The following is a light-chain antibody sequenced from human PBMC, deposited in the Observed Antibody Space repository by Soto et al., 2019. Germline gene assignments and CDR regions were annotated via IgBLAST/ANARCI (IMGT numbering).Light chain of an antibody. J-gene: IGKJ1*01. V-gene: IGKV3-20*01. CDR1: ETVRGNY. Sequence: DIVLTQSAGTLSSSPGERATLSCRASETVRGNYLAWFQQKPGPAPMLLIYAASMRAAGAPDRFSGSGSGSDFSLTINRVEPEDCAVYYCHHYGTSPWALGQGTKVEIK. CDR2: AAS. CDR3: HHYGTSPWA.